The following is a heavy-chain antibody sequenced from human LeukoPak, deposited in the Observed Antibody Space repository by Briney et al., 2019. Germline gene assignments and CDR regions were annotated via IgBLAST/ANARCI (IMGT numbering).Heavy chain of an antibody. CDR3: ARQPGGTAAFDI. V-gene: IGHV4-38-2*01. CDR2: IYHSGST. CDR1: GYFISSGYY. J-gene: IGHJ3*02. Sequence: SETLSLTCAVSGYFISSGYYWGWIRQPPGKGLEWIGSIYHSGSTYYNPSLKSRVTISVDTSKNQFSLMLTSVTAADTAVYYCARQPGGTAAFDIWAQGTMVTVSS. D-gene: IGHD1-14*01.